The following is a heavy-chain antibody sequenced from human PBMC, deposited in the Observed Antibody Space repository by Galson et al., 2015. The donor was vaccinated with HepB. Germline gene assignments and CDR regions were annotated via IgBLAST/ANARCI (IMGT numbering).Heavy chain of an antibody. CDR1: GFTFDEYT. CDR3: AKDIRPYDSSGYYLTD. J-gene: IGHJ1*01. V-gene: IGHV3-43*01. Sequence: SLRLSCAASGFTFDEYTMHWVRQAPGKGLEWVSLITWNGDTTYYGDSVKGRFTISRDNSKYSMFLQMNSLRTEDTALYYCAKDIRPYDSSGYYLTDWGQGTLVTVSS. CDR2: ITWNGDTT. D-gene: IGHD3-22*01.